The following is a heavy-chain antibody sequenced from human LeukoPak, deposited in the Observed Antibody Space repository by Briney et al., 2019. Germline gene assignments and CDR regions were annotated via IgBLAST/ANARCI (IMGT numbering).Heavy chain of an antibody. V-gene: IGHV4-38-2*02. D-gene: IGHD5-24*01. CDR1: GYSISSGYY. CDR2: IYHSGST. J-gene: IGHJ4*02. CDR3: ARGPNYPSPSPFDY. Sequence: SETLSLTCTVSGYSISSGYYWGWIRQPPGKGLEWIGSIYHSGSTYYNPSLKSRVTISVDTSKNQFSLKLSSVTAADTAVYYCARGPNYPSPSPFDYWGQGTLVTVSS.